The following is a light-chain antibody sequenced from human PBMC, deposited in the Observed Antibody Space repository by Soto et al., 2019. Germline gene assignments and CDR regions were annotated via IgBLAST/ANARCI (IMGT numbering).Light chain of an antibody. J-gene: IGLJ1*01. CDR2: DVT. V-gene: IGLV2-14*03. Sequence: LTQPASVSGSPGQSITISCTGTSSDVGNNNYVSWYQHNPGRAPKVMICDVTNRPSGVSNRFSGSKSGNTASLTISGLQAEYEADYSCSSFTGSSYVFGTGTKVTVL. CDR3: SSFTGSSYV. CDR1: SSDVGNNNY.